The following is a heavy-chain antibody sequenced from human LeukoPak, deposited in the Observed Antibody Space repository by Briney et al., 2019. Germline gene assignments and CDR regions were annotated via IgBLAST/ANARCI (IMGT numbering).Heavy chain of an antibody. CDR2: IIPIFGTA. CDR3: AVDSSGYYYGY. V-gene: IGHV1-69*05. CDR1: GGTFSSYA. Sequence: GASVKVSCKASGGTFSSYAISWVRQAPGQGLEWMGRIIPIFGTANYAQKFQGRVTITTDESTSTAYMELSSLRSEDTAVYYCAVDSSGYYYGYWGQGTLVTVSS. J-gene: IGHJ4*02. D-gene: IGHD3-22*01.